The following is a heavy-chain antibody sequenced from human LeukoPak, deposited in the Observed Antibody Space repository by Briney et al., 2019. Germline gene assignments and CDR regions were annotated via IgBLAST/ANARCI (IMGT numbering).Heavy chain of an antibody. D-gene: IGHD6-13*01. CDR2: IWYDGSNK. CDR1: GFTFSSYG. Sequence: GGSLRLSCAASGFTFSSYGMHWVRQAPGKGLEWVAVIWYDGSNKYYADSVKGRFTISRDNSKNTLYLQMNSLRAADTAVYYCARDTRQQLVDYWGQGTLVTVSS. CDR3: ARDTRQQLVDY. V-gene: IGHV3-33*01. J-gene: IGHJ4*02.